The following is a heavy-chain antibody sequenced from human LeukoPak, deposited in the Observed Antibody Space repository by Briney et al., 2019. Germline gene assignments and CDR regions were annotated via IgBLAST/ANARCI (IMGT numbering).Heavy chain of an antibody. CDR3: AKLYYYDSSVYPDY. Sequence: GGSMRLSCAASGFTFSSYAMSWVSQAQGKGMEWVSAISGSGGSTYYADSVKGRFTISRDNSKNTLYLQMNSLRAEDTAVYYCAKLYYYDSSVYPDYWGQGALVTVSS. D-gene: IGHD3-22*01. CDR2: ISGSGGST. J-gene: IGHJ4*02. CDR1: GFTFSSYA. V-gene: IGHV3-23*01.